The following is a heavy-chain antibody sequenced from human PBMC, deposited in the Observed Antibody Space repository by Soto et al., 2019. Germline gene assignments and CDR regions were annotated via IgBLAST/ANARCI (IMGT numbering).Heavy chain of an antibody. V-gene: IGHV3-66*04. J-gene: IGHJ6*02. CDR1: GFTVSSNN. D-gene: IGHD2-8*01. CDR2: IYSGGST. CDR3: ARLVYNYGMDV. Sequence: EVQLVESGGGLVQPGGSLRLSCAASGFTVSSNNMNWVRQAPGKGLEWVSVIYSGGSTDYADSVKGRCTVSRDNSKNTLFLQMNSLRAEDTAVYYCARLVYNYGMDVWGQGTTVTVSS.